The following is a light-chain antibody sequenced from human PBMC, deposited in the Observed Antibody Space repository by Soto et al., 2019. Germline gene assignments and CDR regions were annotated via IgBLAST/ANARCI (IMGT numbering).Light chain of an antibody. CDR1: QSVFSS. CDR2: GAA. J-gene: IGKJ1*01. Sequence: EIVMTQSPATLPVSPGDRATLSCRASQSVFSSLAWYQQKHGQAPRLLIYGAATRATGIPARFSGSGSGTEFTLTISSLQSEDFAVYYCQHYHNWPAFGQVAKVDIK. V-gene: IGKV3-15*01. CDR3: QHYHNWPA.